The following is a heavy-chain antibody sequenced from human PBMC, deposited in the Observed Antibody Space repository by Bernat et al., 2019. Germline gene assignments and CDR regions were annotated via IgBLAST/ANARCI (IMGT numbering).Heavy chain of an antibody. V-gene: IGHV4-61*02. D-gene: IGHD2-15*01. CDR1: GGSISSGSYY. Sequence: QVQLQESGPGLVKPSQTLSLTCTVSGGSISSGSYYWSWIRQPAGKGLEWIGRIYTSGSTNYNPSLKSRVPISVDTPKNQFSLKLSAVTAADTAVYYCATSGYLSAFDIWGQGTMVTVSS. CDR3: ATSGYLSAFDI. J-gene: IGHJ3*02. CDR2: IYTSGST.